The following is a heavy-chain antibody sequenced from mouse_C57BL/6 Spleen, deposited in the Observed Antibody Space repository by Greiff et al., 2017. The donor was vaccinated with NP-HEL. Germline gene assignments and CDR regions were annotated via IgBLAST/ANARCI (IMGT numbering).Heavy chain of an antibody. CDR1: GFTFSDYY. V-gene: IGHV5-16*01. CDR3: ARVPDY. CDR2: INYDGSST. Sequence: EVKVVESAGGLVQPGSSMKLSCTASGFTFSDYYMAWVRQVPEKGLEWVANINYDGSSTYYLDSLKSRFIISRDNAKNILYLQMSSLKSEDTATYYCARVPDYWGQGTTLTVSS. J-gene: IGHJ2*01.